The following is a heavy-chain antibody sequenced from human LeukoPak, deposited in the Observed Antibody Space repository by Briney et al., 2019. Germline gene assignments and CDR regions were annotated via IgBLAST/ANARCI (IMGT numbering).Heavy chain of an antibody. V-gene: IGHV4-34*01. D-gene: IGHD3-3*01. J-gene: IGHJ5*02. Sequence: PGGSLRLSCAASGFTFSSYEMNWVRQAPGKGLEWIGEINHSGSTNYNPSLKSRVTISVDTSKNQFSLKLSSVTAADTAVYYCARTYYDFWSGYGRWFDPWGQGTLVTVSS. CDR3: ARTYYDFWSGYGRWFDP. CDR1: GFTFSSYE. CDR2: INHSGST.